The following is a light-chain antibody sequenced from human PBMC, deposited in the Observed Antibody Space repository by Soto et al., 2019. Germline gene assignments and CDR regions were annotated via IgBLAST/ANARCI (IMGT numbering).Light chain of an antibody. J-gene: IGKJ2*01. CDR3: QQRSIWPQT. CDR2: DAS. V-gene: IGKV3-11*01. Sequence: EIVLTQSPATLSLSPGERATLSCRDRQIVSSYLAWYQQKPGQAPRLLIYDASNRATGIPARFSGSGSGTDFTLTISSLDPEAFAVYYCQQRSIWPQTFGQGTKLEIK. CDR1: QIVSSY.